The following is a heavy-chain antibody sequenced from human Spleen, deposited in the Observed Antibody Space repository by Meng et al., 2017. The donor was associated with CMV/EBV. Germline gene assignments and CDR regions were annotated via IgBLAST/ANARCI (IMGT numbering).Heavy chain of an antibody. CDR2: ISSSGTNI. V-gene: IGHV3-48*04. D-gene: IGHD5-12*01. CDR1: GFTLTEYT. CDR3: ARRLHPAPDPYFDY. J-gene: IGHJ4*02. Sequence: GESLKISCAASGFTLTEYTMNWVRQAPGKGLECVSHISSSGTNIYYADSVKGRFTISRDNAKNSLYLQMNSLRAEDTAVYYCARRLHPAPDPYFDYWGQGTLVTVSS.